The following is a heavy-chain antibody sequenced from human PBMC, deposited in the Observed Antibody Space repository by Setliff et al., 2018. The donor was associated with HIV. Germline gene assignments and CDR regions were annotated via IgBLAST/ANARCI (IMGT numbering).Heavy chain of an antibody. CDR1: GESFSEYF. J-gene: IGHJ5*02. D-gene: IGHD3-10*01. CDR3: ARSGYISGTHYNFRRNWFDP. CDR2: INHSGST. Sequence: PSETLSLTCDVYGESFSEYFWSWIRQPPGKGLEWIGLINHSGSTKYNPSLRSRVAMSADKSKNQFSLRLSSATAADTAIYYCARSGYISGTHYNFRRNWFDPWSQGSLVTVSS. V-gene: IGHV4-34*01.